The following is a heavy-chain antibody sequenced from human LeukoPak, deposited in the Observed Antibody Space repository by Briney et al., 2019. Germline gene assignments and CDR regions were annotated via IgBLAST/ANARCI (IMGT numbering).Heavy chain of an antibody. CDR1: GGSISSYY. CDR2: IYYSGST. J-gene: IGHJ4*02. Sequence: SETLSLTCTVSGGSISSYYWSWIRQPPGKGLEWIGYIYYSGSTNYNPSLKSRVTISVDTSKNQFSLKLSSVTAADTAVYFCARVRIVAGAGTRDYFDYWGQGTLVTVSS. V-gene: IGHV4-59*12. D-gene: IGHD3-3*02. CDR3: ARVRIVAGAGTRDYFDY.